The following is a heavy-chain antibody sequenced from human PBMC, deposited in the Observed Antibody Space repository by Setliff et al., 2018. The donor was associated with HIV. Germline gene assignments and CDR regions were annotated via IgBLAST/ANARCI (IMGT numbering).Heavy chain of an antibody. J-gene: IGHJ4*02. Sequence: ASVKVSCKTSGYTFTTFGIVWVRQAPGQGLEWMGWVSTSNDNTYYIPKLRDRVTITTDTSTTSSSMELRGLRSDDTAVYYCARVRQGPGDWYGLLDSWGQGSLVTVSS. D-gene: IGHD6-19*01. CDR2: VSTSNDNT. V-gene: IGHV1-18*01. CDR3: ARVRQGPGDWYGLLDS. CDR1: GYTFTTFG.